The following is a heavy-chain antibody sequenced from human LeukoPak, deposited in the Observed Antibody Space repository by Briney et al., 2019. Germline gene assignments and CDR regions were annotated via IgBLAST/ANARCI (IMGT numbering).Heavy chain of an antibody. CDR2: IYHSGST. Sequence: SSETLSLTCTVSGGSINSGGYYWSWIRQPPGKGLEWIGYIYHSGSTYYNPSLKSRVTISVDTSKNQFSLKLSSVTAADTAVYYCARTTVTVSHFDYWGQGTLVTVSS. J-gene: IGHJ4*02. CDR1: GGSINSGGYY. CDR3: ARTTVTVSHFDY. D-gene: IGHD4-17*01. V-gene: IGHV4-30-2*01.